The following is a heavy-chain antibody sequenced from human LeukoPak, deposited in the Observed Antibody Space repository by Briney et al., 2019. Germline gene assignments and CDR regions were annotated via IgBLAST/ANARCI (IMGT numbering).Heavy chain of an antibody. Sequence: APVKVSCKASGYTFTSYGISWVRQAPGQGLEGMGWISAYNGNRNHAQKLQGRVTMTTDTSTSTAYMELRSLRSDDTAVYYCARVDYVPSYYYYYMGVWGKGTTVTVSS. CDR2: ISAYNGNR. CDR1: GYTFTSYG. CDR3: ARVDYVPSYYYYYMGV. D-gene: IGHD4/OR15-4a*01. V-gene: IGHV1-18*01. J-gene: IGHJ6*03.